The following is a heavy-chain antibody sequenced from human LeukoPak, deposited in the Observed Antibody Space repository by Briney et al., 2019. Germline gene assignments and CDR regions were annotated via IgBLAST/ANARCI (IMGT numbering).Heavy chain of an antibody. V-gene: IGHV4-59*01. CDR3: ARDALAAPTRAGNNWFDP. Sequence: DPSETLSLTCTVSGGSISSYYWSWIRQPPGKRLEWIGYIYYSGSTNYNPSLKSRVTISVDTSKNQFSLKLSSVTAADTAVYYCARDALAAPTRAGNNWFDPWGQGTLVTVSS. D-gene: IGHD6-6*01. J-gene: IGHJ5*02. CDR1: GGSISSYY. CDR2: IYYSGST.